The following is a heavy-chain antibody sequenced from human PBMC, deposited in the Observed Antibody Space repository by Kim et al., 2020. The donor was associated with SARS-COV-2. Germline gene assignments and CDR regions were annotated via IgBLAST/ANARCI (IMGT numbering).Heavy chain of an antibody. CDR2: IYYSGST. CDR1: GGSISSYY. CDR3: AKAAIRGYYFDY. V-gene: IGHV4-59*13. D-gene: IGHD2-21*02. J-gene: IGHJ4*02. Sequence: SETLSLTCTVSGGSISSYYWSWIRPPPGKGLEWIGYIYYSGSTNYNPSLKSRVTITVDTSKNQLSLKLSSVTAADTAVYYCAKAAIRGYYFDYGGQGTLVTVSS.